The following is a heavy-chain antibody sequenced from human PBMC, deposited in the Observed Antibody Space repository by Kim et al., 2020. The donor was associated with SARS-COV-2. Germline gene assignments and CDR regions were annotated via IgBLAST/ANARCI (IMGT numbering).Heavy chain of an antibody. J-gene: IGHJ4*02. V-gene: IGHV4-59*08. D-gene: IGHD3-16*01. CDR2: IYYSGST. Sequence: SETLSLTCTVSGGSISNYYWSWIRQPPGKGLEWIGYIYYSGSTNYNPSLKGRVTISVDTSKKQFSLKLTSVTAADTAVYYCAGGVAMANDYWGQGTLVTVSS. CDR1: GGSISNYY. CDR3: AGGVAMANDY.